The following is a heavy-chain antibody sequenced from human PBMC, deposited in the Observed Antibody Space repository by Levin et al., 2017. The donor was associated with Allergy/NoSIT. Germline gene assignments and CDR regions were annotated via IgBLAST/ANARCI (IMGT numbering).Heavy chain of an antibody. CDR1: GITFSNAW. Sequence: GGSLRLSCAASGITFSNAWMSWARQAPGKGLEWVGRIKSKTDGGTTEYATPVKGRFTISRDDSKNTLYLQMNSLKTEDTAVYFCTTYSSSWYYFDYWGQGTLVTVSS. V-gene: IGHV3-15*01. CDR2: IKSKTDGGTT. D-gene: IGHD6-13*01. CDR3: TTYSSSWYYFDY. J-gene: IGHJ4*02.